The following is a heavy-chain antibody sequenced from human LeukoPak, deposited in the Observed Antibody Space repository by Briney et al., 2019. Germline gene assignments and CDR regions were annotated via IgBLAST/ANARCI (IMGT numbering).Heavy chain of an antibody. CDR1: GGSISSGGYY. CDR2: IYYSGST. J-gene: IGHJ3*02. V-gene: IGHV4-31*03. CDR3: ARGITMIVVVPWIDI. D-gene: IGHD3-22*01. Sequence: PSETLSLTCTVSGGSISSGGYYWSWIRQHPGKGLEWIGYIYYSGSTYYNPSLKSRVTISVDTSKNQFSLKLSSVTAADTAVYYCARGITMIVVVPWIDIWGQGTMVTVSS.